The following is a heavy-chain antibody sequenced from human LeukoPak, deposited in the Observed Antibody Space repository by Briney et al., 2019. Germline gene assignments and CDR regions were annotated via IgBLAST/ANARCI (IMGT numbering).Heavy chain of an antibody. D-gene: IGHD5-18*01. CDR1: GGSISSSSYY. CDR3: ASSYCYGYLGWFDP. Sequence: SESLSLTCTVSGGSISSSSYYWGWIRQPPGKGLEWIGSIDYSGSTYYNPSLRRRVTISVDTSKTQFSLKLSSVTAADTAVYYCASSYCYGYLGWFDPWGQGTLVTVSS. J-gene: IGHJ5*02. CDR2: IDYSGST. V-gene: IGHV4-39*01.